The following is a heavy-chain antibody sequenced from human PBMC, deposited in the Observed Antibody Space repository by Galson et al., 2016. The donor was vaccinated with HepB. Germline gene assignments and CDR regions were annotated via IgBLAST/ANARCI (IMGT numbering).Heavy chain of an antibody. Sequence: SLRLSCAASGFTFSAYAMAWARQAPGKGLEWVSGISDSGANTYYADSVRGRFSISGDDSKSTLYLQMTNLRVEDTALYYCVADHGGLDCFDFWGRGTMVTVSS. CDR3: VADHGGLDCFDF. D-gene: IGHD4-23*01. CDR2: ISDSGANT. CDR1: GFTFSAYA. V-gene: IGHV3-23*01. J-gene: IGHJ3*01.